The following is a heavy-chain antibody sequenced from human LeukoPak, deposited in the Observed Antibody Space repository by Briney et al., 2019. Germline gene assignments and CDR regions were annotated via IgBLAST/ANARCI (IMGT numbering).Heavy chain of an antibody. D-gene: IGHD2-15*01. Sequence: GGSLRLSCAASGFTFSSYNMNWVRQAPGKGLEWVSSISTSSSYIYYADSVKGRFTISRDNARNSLYLQMNSLRAEDTAMYYCARDVVVVVASDSNFNYWGQGTLVIVSS. V-gene: IGHV3-21*01. J-gene: IGHJ4*02. CDR3: ARDVVVVVASDSNFNY. CDR1: GFTFSSYN. CDR2: ISTSSSYI.